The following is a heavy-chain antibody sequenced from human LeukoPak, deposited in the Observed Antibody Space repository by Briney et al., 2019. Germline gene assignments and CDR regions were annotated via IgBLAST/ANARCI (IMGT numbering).Heavy chain of an antibody. J-gene: IGHJ4*02. V-gene: IGHV3-21*01. CDR1: GFTFSSYS. Sequence: GGSLRLSCAASGFTFSSYSMNWVRQAPGKGLEWVSSISSSSYIYYADSVKGRFTISRDNAKNSLYLQMNSLRAEDTAVYYCARDLRVPRYRTRFFDYWGQGTLVTVSS. CDR3: ARDLRVPRYRTRFFDY. CDR2: ISSSSYI. D-gene: IGHD1-1*01.